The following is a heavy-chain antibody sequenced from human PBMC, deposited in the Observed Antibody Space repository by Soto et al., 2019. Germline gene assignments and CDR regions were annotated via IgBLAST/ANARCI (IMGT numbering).Heavy chain of an antibody. CDR3: ARELIDSSGYYHDAFDI. CDR1: GGTFSSYA. CDR2: IIPIFGTA. V-gene: IGHV1-69*13. Sequence: GASVKVSCKASGGTFSSYAISWVRQAPGQGLEWMGGIIPIFGTANYAQKFQGRVTITADESTSTAYMELSSLRSEDTAVYYCARELIDSSGYYHDAFDIWGQGTMVTVSS. J-gene: IGHJ3*02. D-gene: IGHD3-22*01.